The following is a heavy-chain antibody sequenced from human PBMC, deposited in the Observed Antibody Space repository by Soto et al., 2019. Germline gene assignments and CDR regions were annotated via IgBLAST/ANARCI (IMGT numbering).Heavy chain of an antibody. D-gene: IGHD2-8*01. CDR1: GGSISGYY. CDR3: ARYHCTSGTCNYFDQ. Sequence: PSETLSLTCSASGGSISGYYWSWIRQTPGKGLEWIGSIFYTGVTTYNPSLESRVSFSVATSNNHFSLNLKSVTAADTAVYYCARYHCTSGTCNYFDQWGQGTLVTVSS. J-gene: IGHJ4*02. CDR2: IFYTGVT. V-gene: IGHV4-59*01.